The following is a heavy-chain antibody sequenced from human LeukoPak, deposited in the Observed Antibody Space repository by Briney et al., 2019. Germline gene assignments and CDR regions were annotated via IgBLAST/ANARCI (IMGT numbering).Heavy chain of an antibody. Sequence: SETLSLTCAVYGGSFSGYYWSWIRQPPGKGLEWIGEINHSGSTNYNPSLKSRVTISADTSKNQFSLKLSSVTAADTAVYYCARVRGSRRDGYNRRPYYFDYWGQGTLVTVSS. J-gene: IGHJ4*02. V-gene: IGHV4-34*01. CDR1: GGSFSGYY. CDR2: INHSGST. CDR3: ARVRGSRRDGYNRRPYYFDY. D-gene: IGHD5-24*01.